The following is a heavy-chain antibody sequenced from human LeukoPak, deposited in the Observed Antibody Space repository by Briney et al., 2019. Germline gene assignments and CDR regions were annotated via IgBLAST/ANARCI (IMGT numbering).Heavy chain of an antibody. CDR1: GGSLSDYY. CDR2: IYYSGST. CDR3: ARGWLQNWFDP. V-gene: IGHV4-34*01. Sequence: SETLSLTCAVYGGSLSDYYWSWIRQSPGKGLEWIGSIYYSGSTYYNPSLKSRVTISVDTSKNQFSLKLSSVTAADTAVYYCARGWLQNWFDPWGQGTLVTVSS. D-gene: IGHD5-24*01. J-gene: IGHJ5*02.